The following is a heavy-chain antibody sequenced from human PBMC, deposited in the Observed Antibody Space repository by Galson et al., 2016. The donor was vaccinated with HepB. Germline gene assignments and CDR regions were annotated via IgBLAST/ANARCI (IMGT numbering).Heavy chain of an antibody. D-gene: IGHD6-13*01. CDR1: GASVSSNIFY. CDR3: ASQTITAAGDY. Sequence: SETLSLTCSVSGASVSSNIFYWAWIRQPPGKGLEWIGSIYYSGRTYNNPSLKSRVTMSVDTSKNYFSLKLTSVTAADTAVYYCASQTITAAGDYWGQGTLVT. CDR2: IYYSGRT. V-gene: IGHV4-39*02. J-gene: IGHJ4*02.